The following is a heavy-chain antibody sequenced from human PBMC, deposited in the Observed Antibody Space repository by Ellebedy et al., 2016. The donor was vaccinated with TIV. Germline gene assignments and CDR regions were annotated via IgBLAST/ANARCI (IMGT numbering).Heavy chain of an antibody. D-gene: IGHD2-2*01. J-gene: IGHJ5*02. V-gene: IGHV2-5*02. CDR1: GFSLGTTGVA. CDR3: AHIEDIVVVPAAIRPHWFDP. Sequence: SGPTLVKPTQTLTLTCNFSGFSLGTTGVAVGWFRQPPGKALEWLALIYWDDDKRYSPSLKSRLTITKDTSKNLVVLTMTNMDPVDTATYYCAHIEDIVVVPAAIRPHWFDPWGQGTLVTVSS. CDR2: IYWDDDK.